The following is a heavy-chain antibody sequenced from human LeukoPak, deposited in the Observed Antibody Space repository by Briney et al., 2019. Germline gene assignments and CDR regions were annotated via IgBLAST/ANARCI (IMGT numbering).Heavy chain of an antibody. CDR3: ARDGVVRPPDCSSTSCPYNYYYYGMDV. V-gene: IGHV1-69*02. Sequence: SVKVSCKASGCTFSSYTISWVRQAPGQGREWMGRIIPIIGIANYAQKFQGRVTITADKSTSTAYMELSSLRSEDTAVYYCARDGVVRPPDCSSTSCPYNYYYYGMDVWGQGTTVTVSS. CDR1: GCTFSSYT. D-gene: IGHD2-2*01. CDR2: IIPIIGIA. J-gene: IGHJ6*02.